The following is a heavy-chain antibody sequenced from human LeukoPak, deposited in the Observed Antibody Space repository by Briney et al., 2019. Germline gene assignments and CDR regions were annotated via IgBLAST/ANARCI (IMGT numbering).Heavy chain of an antibody. CDR3: ARDNWGSFRYFDY. CDR1: GYTFTGYY. D-gene: IGHD7-27*01. J-gene: IGHJ4*02. CDR2: INPNSGGT. V-gene: IGHV1-2*02. Sequence: ASVKVSCKASGYTFTGYYMHWVRQAPGQGLEWMGWINPNSGGTNYAQKFQGRATMTRDTSISTAYMELSRLRSDDTAVYYCARDNWGSFRYFDYWGQGTLVTVSS.